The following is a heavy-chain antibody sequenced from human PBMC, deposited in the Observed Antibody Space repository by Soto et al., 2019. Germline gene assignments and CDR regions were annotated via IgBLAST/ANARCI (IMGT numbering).Heavy chain of an antibody. J-gene: IGHJ4*02. CDR3: ARDSPPPRE. CDR2: ISAYTGNP. CDR1: GYTFTSYH. Sequence: QVQLVQSGAEVKKPGASVKVSCKASGYTFTSYHITWVRQAPGQGLEWMGWISAYTGNPNYAPKPQGRVTMTTATSARTAYMGLRSLRSDVTAVYYCARDSPPPREWGQGTLVTVSS. V-gene: IGHV1-18*01.